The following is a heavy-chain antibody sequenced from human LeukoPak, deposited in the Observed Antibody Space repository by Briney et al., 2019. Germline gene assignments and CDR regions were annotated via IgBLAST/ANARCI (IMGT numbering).Heavy chain of an antibody. CDR2: IYYSGST. V-gene: IGHV4-59*08. Sequence: NPSETLSLTCTVSGGSISSYYWSWIRQPPGKGLEWIGYIYYSGSTNYNPSLKSRVTISVDTSKNQFSLKLSSVTAADTAVYYCASYGSGSYYKQFDYWGQGTLVTVSS. D-gene: IGHD3-10*01. CDR1: GGSISSYY. J-gene: IGHJ4*02. CDR3: ASYGSGSYYKQFDY.